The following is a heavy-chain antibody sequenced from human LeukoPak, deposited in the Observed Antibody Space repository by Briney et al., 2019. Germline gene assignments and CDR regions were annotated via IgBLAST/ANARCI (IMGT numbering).Heavy chain of an antibody. CDR3: YYYDSSGSFDS. D-gene: IGHD3-22*01. CDR2: TDPTNGNT. V-gene: IGHV1-18*04. Sequence: ASVKVSCKASGYTFTSYYMHWVRQAPGQGLEWMAWTDPTNGNTNYAQDFRGRVTLTTDTSTRTAFMDLRSLRSDDTAVYYCYYYDSSGSFDSWGQGTLVTVSS. CDR1: GYTFTSYY. J-gene: IGHJ4*02.